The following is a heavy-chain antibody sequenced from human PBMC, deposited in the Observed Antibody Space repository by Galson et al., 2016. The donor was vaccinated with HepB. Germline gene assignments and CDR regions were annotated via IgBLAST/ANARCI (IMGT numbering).Heavy chain of an antibody. V-gene: IGHV3-53*01. D-gene: IGHD2-8*02. CDR2: VFLGGST. CDR3: ARTSYRECTGTHCVNFRYYYYFMDV. J-gene: IGHJ6*03. Sequence: SLRLSCAASGFTVSDYYMTWVRQAPGKGLEWVSVVFLGGSTYYAQSVEGRFTISRDDSKNTLHLHMNSLTAEDTAVYFCARTSYRECTGTHCVNFRYYYYFMDVWGKGTTVTVSS. CDR1: GFTVSDYY.